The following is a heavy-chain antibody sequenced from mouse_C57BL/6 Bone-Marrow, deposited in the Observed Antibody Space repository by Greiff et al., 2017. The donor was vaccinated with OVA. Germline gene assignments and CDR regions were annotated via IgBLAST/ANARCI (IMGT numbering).Heavy chain of an antibody. D-gene: IGHD2-2*01. Sequence: EVQLQESGGGLVKPGGSLKLSCAASGFTFSDYGMHWVRQAPEKGLEWVAYISSGSSTIYYADTVKGRFTISRDNAKNTLFLQMTSLRSEDTAMYYCARPGYAWFAYWGQGTLVTVSA. CDR3: ARPGYAWFAY. CDR2: ISSGSSTI. J-gene: IGHJ3*01. V-gene: IGHV5-17*01. CDR1: GFTFSDYG.